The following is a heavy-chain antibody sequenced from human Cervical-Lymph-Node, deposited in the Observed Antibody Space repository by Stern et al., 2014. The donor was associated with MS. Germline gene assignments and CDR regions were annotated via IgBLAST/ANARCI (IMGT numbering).Heavy chain of an antibody. CDR1: GGTFNTNV. V-gene: IGHV1-69*01. CDR3: ARAAYSTSSYNY. CDR2: IIPIFGTA. Sequence: QVQLVQSGAEVKKPGSSGKVSCKASGGTFNTNVISWVRQAPGQGLEWMGGIIPIFGTALSAQKFQGRVTITANGSTRAVHMELSSLRSEDTAVYYCARAAYSTSSYNYWGQGTLVIVSS. D-gene: IGHD6-6*01. J-gene: IGHJ4*02.